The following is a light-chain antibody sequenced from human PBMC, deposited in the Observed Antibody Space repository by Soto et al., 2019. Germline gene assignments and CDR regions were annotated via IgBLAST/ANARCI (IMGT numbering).Light chain of an antibody. CDR3: QSYDSSLSGVV. Sequence: QSVLTHPPSVSGAPGQRVTISGTGSSSNIGAGYDVHWYQQLPGTAPKVLIYGNSNRPSGVPDRLSGSKSGTSASLAITGLQAEDEAGYYCQSYDSSLSGVVFGGGTKLPVL. CDR2: GNS. CDR1: SSNIGAGYD. J-gene: IGLJ2*01. V-gene: IGLV1-40*01.